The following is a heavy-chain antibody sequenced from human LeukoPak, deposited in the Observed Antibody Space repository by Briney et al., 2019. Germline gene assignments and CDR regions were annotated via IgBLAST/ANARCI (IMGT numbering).Heavy chain of an antibody. V-gene: IGHV1-2*02. Sequence: GASVKVSCKASGYTFTGYYMHWVRQAPGQGLEWMGWINPNSGGTNYAQKFQGRVTMTRDTSISTAYMELSRLRSDDTAVYYCARVPPPPTYRSPLDYWGQGTLVTVSS. CDR2: INPNSGGT. CDR1: GYTFTGYY. CDR3: ARVPPPPTYRSPLDY. J-gene: IGHJ4*02. D-gene: IGHD1-26*01.